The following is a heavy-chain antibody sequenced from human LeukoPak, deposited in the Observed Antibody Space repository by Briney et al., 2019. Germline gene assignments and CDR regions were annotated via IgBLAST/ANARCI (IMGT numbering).Heavy chain of an antibody. CDR3: ARDLYGAIKIAY. CDR1: GYTFTSYG. V-gene: IGHV1-18*01. D-gene: IGHD2-2*02. J-gene: IGHJ4*02. CDR2: ISAYNVNT. Sequence: ASVKVSCKASGYTFTSYGISWVRQAPGQGLEWMGWISAYNVNTNYAQKRQGRVTMTTDTSTSTAYMELRSLRSDATAVYYCARDLYGAIKIAYWGQGTLVTVSS.